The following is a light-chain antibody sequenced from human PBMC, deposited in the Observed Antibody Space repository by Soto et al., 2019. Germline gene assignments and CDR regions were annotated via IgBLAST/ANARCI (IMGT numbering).Light chain of an antibody. V-gene: IGKV3-15*01. CDR2: GAS. CDR1: QSVSSN. CDR3: QQYNNWPPIA. Sequence: EIVMTQSPATLSVSPGERATLSCRASQSVSSNLAWYQQKPGQAPRLLIYGASTRATGIPDRFSGSGSGTEFTLTISSLRSEDFAVYYCQQYNNWPPIAFGQGTRLEIK. J-gene: IGKJ5*01.